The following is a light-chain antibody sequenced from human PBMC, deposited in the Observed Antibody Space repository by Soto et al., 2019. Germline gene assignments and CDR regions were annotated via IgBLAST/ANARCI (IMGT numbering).Light chain of an antibody. J-gene: IGKJ2*01. CDR3: HLYGTSPLYT. V-gene: IGKV3-20*01. CDR1: QSVTSKY. CDR2: GGS. Sequence: VLTQSPGTLSLSPGERATLSCRASQSVTSKYLAWYQQRPGQAPRLLIYGGSSRATGIPDRFSGSGSGTDFTLTISRLEPEDFAVYYCHLYGTSPLYTFGQGTRLESK.